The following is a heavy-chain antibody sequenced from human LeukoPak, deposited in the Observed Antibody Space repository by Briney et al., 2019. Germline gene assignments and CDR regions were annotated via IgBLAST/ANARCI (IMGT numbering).Heavy chain of an antibody. CDR1: GFTFSSYS. Sequence: GGSLRLSCAAFGFTFSSYSMNWVRQAPGKGLEWVSSISSSSSYIYYADSVKGRFTISRDNAKNSLYLQMNSLRAEDTAVYYCARDPGVLVGATGYRGQGTLVTVSS. V-gene: IGHV3-21*01. J-gene: IGHJ4*02. CDR3: ARDPGVLVGATGY. CDR2: ISSSSSYI. D-gene: IGHD1-26*01.